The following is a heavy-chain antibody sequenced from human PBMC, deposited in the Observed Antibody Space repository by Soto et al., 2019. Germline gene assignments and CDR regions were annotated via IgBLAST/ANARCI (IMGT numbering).Heavy chain of an antibody. CDR2: LKRDGSGT. Sequence: EVQLVESGGVLVQPGGSLGLSCAVSGFTFSNYWMHWVRQAPGKGLVWVSRLKRDGSGTMYADSVKGRLTISRDNAKNTLYTQMNRLGAEDTAVYYCVRGDGDYYHGNGYLGRHWGQGTLVTVSS. V-gene: IGHV3-74*03. J-gene: IGHJ4*02. CDR1: GFTFSNYW. D-gene: IGHD3-10*01. CDR3: VRGDGDYYHGNGYLGRH.